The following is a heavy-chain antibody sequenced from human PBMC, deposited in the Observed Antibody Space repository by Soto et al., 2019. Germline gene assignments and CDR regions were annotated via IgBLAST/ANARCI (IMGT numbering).Heavy chain of an antibody. V-gene: IGHV5-10-1*01. CDR2: SDPSDSYP. J-gene: IGHJ6*02. D-gene: IGHD2-2*01. Sequence: KGFDYRITSHWIRRVSQMTGKGLEGMGRSDPSDSYPNYTPSFQGHVTISADKSISTAYLQWSSLKASDTAMYYCASSYTLCCSRYGMDVWGQGTTVTVSS. CDR1: DYRITSHW. CDR3: ASSYTLCCSRYGMDV.